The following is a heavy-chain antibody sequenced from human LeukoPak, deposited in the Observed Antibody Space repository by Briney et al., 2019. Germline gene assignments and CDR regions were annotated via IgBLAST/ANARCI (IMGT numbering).Heavy chain of an antibody. V-gene: IGHV3-21*01. CDR1: GFTFSNYG. CDR2: TDTSGSYI. CDR3: ARAMRSGYDY. D-gene: IGHD5-12*01. J-gene: IGHJ4*02. Sequence: GGSLRLSCAASGFTFSNYGMNWVRQAPGKGLEWVSFTDTSGSYIYYADSVKGRFTISRDNAENSLYLQMNSLRDEDTAVYYCARAMRSGYDYWGQGTLATVSS.